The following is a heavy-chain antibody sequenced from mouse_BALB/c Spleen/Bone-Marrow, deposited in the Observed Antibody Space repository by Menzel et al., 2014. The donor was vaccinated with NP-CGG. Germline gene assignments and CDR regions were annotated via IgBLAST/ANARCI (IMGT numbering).Heavy chain of an antibody. CDR3: TRLSLLRGYFDY. Sequence: GAELVKPGTSVKLSCKASGYTFTSHYIHWVKQRPGQGLKWIGEINPNNGGTNFNEKFRSKATLTVDKSSSTAYMQLSSLTSEDSAVYYCTRLSLLRGYFDYWGQGTTLTVSS. CDR1: GYTFTSHY. CDR2: INPNNGGT. J-gene: IGHJ2*01. D-gene: IGHD1-2*01. V-gene: IGHV1S81*02.